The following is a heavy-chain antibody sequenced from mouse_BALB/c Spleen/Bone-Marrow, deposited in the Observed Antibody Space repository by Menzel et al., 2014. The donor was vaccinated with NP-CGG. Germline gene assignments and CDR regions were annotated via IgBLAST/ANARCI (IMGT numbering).Heavy chain of an antibody. D-gene: IGHD2-4*01. V-gene: IGHV5-4*02. CDR3: ARDYDYDPAWFAY. CDR2: ISDGGSYT. CDR1: GFTFSDYY. Sequence: EVKLVESGGGLVKPGGSLKLSCAASGFTFSDYYMYWVRQTPEKRLEWVATISDGGSYTYYPDSVKGRFTIPRDNAKNNLYLQMSSLKSEDTAMYYCARDYDYDPAWFAYWGQGTLVTVSA. J-gene: IGHJ3*01.